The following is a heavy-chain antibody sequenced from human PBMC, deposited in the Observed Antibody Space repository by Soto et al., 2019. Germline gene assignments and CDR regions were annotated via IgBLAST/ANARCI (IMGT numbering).Heavy chain of an antibody. V-gene: IGHV3-48*02. J-gene: IGHJ3*02. D-gene: IGHD2-2*01. Sequence: GGSLRLSCAASGFTFSSYAMNWVRQAPGKGLEWVSYITNSGSTIYYAASVKGRFTISRDNAKNSLYLQVNSLRNEDTAVYYCARDLFTVVDVFDIWGQGTMVTVSS. CDR3: ARDLFTVVDVFDI. CDR1: GFTFSSYA. CDR2: ITNSGSTI.